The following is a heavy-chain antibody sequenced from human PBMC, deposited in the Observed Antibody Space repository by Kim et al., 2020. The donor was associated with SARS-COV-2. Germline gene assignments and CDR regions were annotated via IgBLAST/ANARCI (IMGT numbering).Heavy chain of an antibody. V-gene: IGHV3-23*01. J-gene: IGHJ4*02. CDR3: AKNFPAAMLWMDDY. Sequence: AASVKGRFTISRDNSKNTLYLQMNSLRAEDTAVYYCAKNFPAAMLWMDDYWGQGTLVTVSS. D-gene: IGHD2-2*01.